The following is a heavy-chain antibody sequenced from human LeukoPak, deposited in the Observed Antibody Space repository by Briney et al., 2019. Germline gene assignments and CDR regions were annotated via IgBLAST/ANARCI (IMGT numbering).Heavy chain of an antibody. CDR1: GFTFRNNW. Sequence: PGGSLRLSCTASGFTFRNNWMHWVRQAPGKGLIWVSRINLDGTETTYADSVKGRFTISRDNAKNTLYLQMNSLRAEDTAVYYCVREVTATSYFDYWGQGILVTVSS. J-gene: IGHJ4*02. CDR3: VREVTATSYFDY. D-gene: IGHD2-21*02. V-gene: IGHV3-74*01. CDR2: INLDGTET.